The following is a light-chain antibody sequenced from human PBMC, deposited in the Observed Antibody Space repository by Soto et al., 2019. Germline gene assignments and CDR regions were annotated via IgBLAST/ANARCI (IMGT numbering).Light chain of an antibody. J-gene: IGKJ2*01. CDR3: QQSSSTPYT. CDR1: QTISTY. Sequence: IQMTQSPSSLVASVGDRITITCRASQTISTYVNWYRQKSGAAPELLLYDASTLQGGVPSRFSGGASGTDFTLTISSLQLEDFATYYCQQSSSTPYTFGQGTK. CDR2: DAS. V-gene: IGKV1-39*01.